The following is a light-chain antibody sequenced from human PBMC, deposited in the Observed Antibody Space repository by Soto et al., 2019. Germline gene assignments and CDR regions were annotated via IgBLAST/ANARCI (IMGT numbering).Light chain of an antibody. CDR2: GIS. V-gene: IGKV3-20*01. CDR1: QSVTSSY. Sequence: ENVLTQSPGTLSLSPGERATLSCRATQSVTSSYFAWYQQKPGQASRLLIYGISSRATDIPDRFSGSGSGTDFTLTISRLEPEDFVVYYCQQYSSLPHTFGQGTKLEVK. J-gene: IGKJ2*01. CDR3: QQYSSLPHT.